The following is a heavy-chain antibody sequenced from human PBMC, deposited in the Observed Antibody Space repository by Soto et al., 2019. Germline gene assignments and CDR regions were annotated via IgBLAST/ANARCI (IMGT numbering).Heavy chain of an antibody. D-gene: IGHD4-17*01. Sequence: QVQLVESGGGVVQPGRSLRLSCAASGFTFSTYGVHWVRQAPGKGLEWVAVISSDGSEKYYAGSVKGRVSISRDNSKSTLYLQMDSLRAEDTAVYYCAKGAVTTSLYDFDYWGQGTLDTVSS. J-gene: IGHJ4*02. CDR2: ISSDGSEK. V-gene: IGHV3-30*18. CDR3: AKGAVTTSLYDFDY. CDR1: GFTFSTYG.